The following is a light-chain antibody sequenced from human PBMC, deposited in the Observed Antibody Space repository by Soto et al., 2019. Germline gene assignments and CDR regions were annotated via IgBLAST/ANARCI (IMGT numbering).Light chain of an antibody. CDR3: QQYNNWPPIT. CDR2: GAS. J-gene: IGKJ5*01. Sequence: EIVMTQSPATLSVSPGERATLSCRANQSVKFNLAWYQQKPGQAPRLLIYGASTRATGIPARFSGSGSGTQFALTISSLQSEDFAVYYCQQYNNWPPITFGQGTRLEIK. CDR1: QSVKFN. V-gene: IGKV3-15*01.